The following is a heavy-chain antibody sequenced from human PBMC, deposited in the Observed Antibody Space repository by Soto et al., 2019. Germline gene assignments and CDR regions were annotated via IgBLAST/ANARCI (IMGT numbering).Heavy chain of an antibody. J-gene: IGHJ6*02. D-gene: IGHD1-26*01. Sequence: PGGSLRLSCAASGFTFDDYGLSWVRQAPGKGLEWVSGINWNGGSTRYADSVKGRFTISRDNAKNSLYLQMNSLRAEDTALYYRASGIVGATTYGMDVWGQGTTVTVSS. V-gene: IGHV3-20*04. CDR1: GFTFDDYG. CDR3: ASGIVGATTYGMDV. CDR2: INWNGGST.